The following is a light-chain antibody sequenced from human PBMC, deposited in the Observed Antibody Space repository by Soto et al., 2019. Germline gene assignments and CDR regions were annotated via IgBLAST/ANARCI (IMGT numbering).Light chain of an antibody. CDR2: DAS. V-gene: IGKV3-20*01. CDR3: QQFDGSLWT. Sequence: EIVLTQSPGTLSLSPGERATLSCRAIQSVTSTHLAWYQQKPGQAPRLLIYDASTRATGIPDRFSGSGSGTDFTLTISRLEPEDFAVYCCQQFDGSLWTFGPGTKVDIK. CDR1: QSVTSTH. J-gene: IGKJ1*01.